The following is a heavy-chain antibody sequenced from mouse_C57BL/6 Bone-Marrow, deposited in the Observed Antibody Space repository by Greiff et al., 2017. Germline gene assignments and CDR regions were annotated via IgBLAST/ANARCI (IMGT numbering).Heavy chain of an antibody. D-gene: IGHD1-1*01. V-gene: IGHV1-7*01. J-gene: IGHJ3*01. CDR2: INPSSGYT. Sequence: VQLQQSGAELAKPGASVKLSCKASGYTFTSYWMHWVKQRPGQGLEWIGYINPSSGYTKYNQKFKDKATLTADKSSSTAYMQRSSLTYEDSAVYYCARGVYYYGSSPAWFAYWGQGTLVTVSA. CDR3: ARGVYYYGSSPAWFAY. CDR1: GYTFTSYW.